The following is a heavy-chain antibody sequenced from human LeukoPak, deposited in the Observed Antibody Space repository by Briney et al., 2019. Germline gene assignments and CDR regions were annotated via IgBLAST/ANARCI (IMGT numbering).Heavy chain of an antibody. CDR2: ITSSSSYI. D-gene: IGHD2-2*01. Sequence: GALRLSCAASGFTFSTYSMNWVRQAPGKGLEWVSSITSSSSYIYYADSVKGRFTISRDNAKNSLYLQMNSLRAEDTAVYYCARDRGYCSSTSCPYFDYWGQGTLVTVSS. J-gene: IGHJ4*02. CDR3: ARDRGYCSSTSCPYFDY. CDR1: GFTFSTYS. V-gene: IGHV3-21*01.